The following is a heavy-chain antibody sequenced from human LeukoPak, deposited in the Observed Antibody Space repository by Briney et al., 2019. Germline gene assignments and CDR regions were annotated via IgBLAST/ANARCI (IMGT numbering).Heavy chain of an antibody. Sequence: GGSLRLSCAASGFTFSSYWMHWVRQAPGKGLVWASRINSDGSSTSYADSVKGRFTISRDNAKNTLYLQMNSLRAEDTAVYYCARGPPDAFDIWGQGTMVTVSS. J-gene: IGHJ3*02. CDR3: ARGPPDAFDI. CDR2: INSDGSST. CDR1: GFTFSSYW. V-gene: IGHV3-74*01.